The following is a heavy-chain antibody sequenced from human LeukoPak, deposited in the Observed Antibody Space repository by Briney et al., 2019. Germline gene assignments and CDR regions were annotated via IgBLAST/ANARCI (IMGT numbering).Heavy chain of an antibody. CDR1: GFTFSACE. CDR2: ISRSGSTR. D-gene: IGHD3-10*01. J-gene: IGHJ3*02. Sequence: GGSLRLSCAISGFTFSACELTWVRQAPGKGLGWVSYISRSGSTRYYADSVKGRFTISRDNAKNSLYLQMNSLRAEDTAVYYCARVATMVRVPLDALDIWGQGTMVSVSS. V-gene: IGHV3-48*03. CDR3: ARVATMVRVPLDALDI.